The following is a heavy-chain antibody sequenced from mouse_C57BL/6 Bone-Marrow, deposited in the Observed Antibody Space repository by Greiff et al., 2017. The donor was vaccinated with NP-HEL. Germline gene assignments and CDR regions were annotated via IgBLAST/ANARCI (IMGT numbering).Heavy chain of an antibody. CDR2: INPNNGGT. J-gene: IGHJ2*01. CDR3: AREGFPDDY. V-gene: IGHV1-26*01. Sequence: EVQLQQSGPELVKPGASVKISCKASGYTFTDYYMNWVKQSHGKSLEWIGDINPNNGGTSYNQKFKGKATLTVDKSSSTAYMELRSLTSEDSAVYYCAREGFPDDYWGQGTTLTVSS. CDR1: GYTFTDYY.